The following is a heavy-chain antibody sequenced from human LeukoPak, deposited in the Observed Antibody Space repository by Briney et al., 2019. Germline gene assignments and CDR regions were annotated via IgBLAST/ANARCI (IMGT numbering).Heavy chain of an antibody. J-gene: IGHJ4*02. Sequence: PSETLSLTCTVSGGSINGYYWTWIRLPPGKELEWIGYMYYSGSTNYNPSLKSRVTMSVDTPKNQFSSKLSSVTAADTAVYYCARRATSGSPYYLDYWGQGTLVTVSS. CDR3: ARRATSGSPYYLDY. CDR1: GGSINGYY. V-gene: IGHV4-59*01. CDR2: MYYSGST. D-gene: IGHD3-10*01.